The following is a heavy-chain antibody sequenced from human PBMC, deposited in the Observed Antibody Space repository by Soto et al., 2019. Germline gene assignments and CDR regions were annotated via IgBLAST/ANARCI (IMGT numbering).Heavy chain of an antibody. Sequence: ASETLSLTCAVSGDSIISGYYWAWIRQPPGKGLEWIGSIYHSGTTYYNPSLKSRVTISVDTSKNQFSLSLRSLTAADTAVYYCARSREFDYWSQGTLVTVSS. J-gene: IGHJ4*02. CDR3: ARSREFDY. CDR1: GDSIISGYY. V-gene: IGHV4-38-2*01. CDR2: IYHSGTT.